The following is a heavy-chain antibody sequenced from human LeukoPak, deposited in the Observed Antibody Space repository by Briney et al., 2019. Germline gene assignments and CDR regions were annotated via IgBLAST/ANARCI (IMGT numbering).Heavy chain of an antibody. CDR3: ARGCSATRCPADS. D-gene: IGHD2-15*01. J-gene: IGHJ4*02. CDR2: INPDGTIA. CDR1: GFTFSSYW. V-gene: IGHV3-74*01. Sequence: GGSLRLSCAASGFTFSSYWLHWVRQAPGEGLVWVSQINPDGTIATYADSVKGRFTISRDNSKYTLYLQINSLKAEDTAVYYCARGCSATRCPADSWGQGSLVTVSS.